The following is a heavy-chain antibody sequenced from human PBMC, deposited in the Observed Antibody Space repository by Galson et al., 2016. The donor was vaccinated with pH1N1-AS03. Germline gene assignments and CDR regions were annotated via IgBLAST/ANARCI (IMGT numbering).Heavy chain of an antibody. CDR3: ARESLYGGYYSDY. CDR1: GFTFSSHG. CDR2: IWHDGSEK. Sequence: SLRLSCAASGFTFSSHGMHWVRQTPGKGLEWVAVIWHDGSEKYYADSVKGRFTISRDNSKNTLYLQMNSLRAEDTAVYFCARESLYGGYYSDYWGQGALVTVSS. V-gene: IGHV3-33*01. J-gene: IGHJ4*02. D-gene: IGHD2-8*01.